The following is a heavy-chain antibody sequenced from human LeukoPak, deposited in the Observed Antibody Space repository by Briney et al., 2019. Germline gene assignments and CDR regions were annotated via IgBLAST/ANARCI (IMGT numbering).Heavy chain of an antibody. CDR3: ARIGSTSFDY. V-gene: IGHV4-4*07. Sequence: SETLSLTCTVSGGFISSYYWSWIRQPAGKGLEWIGRIYTSGSTNYNPSLKSRVTISVDKSKNQFSLKLSSVTAADTAVYYCARIGSTSFDYWGQGTLVTVSS. CDR1: GGFISSYY. CDR2: IYTSGST. D-gene: IGHD2-2*01. J-gene: IGHJ4*02.